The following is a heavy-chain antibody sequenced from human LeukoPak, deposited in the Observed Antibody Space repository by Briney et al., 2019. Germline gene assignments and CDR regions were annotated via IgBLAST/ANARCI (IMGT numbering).Heavy chain of an antibody. CDR1: GFIFSNAW. J-gene: IGHJ4*02. Sequence: GGSLRLSCAASGFIFSNAWMSWVRQAPGKGLEWVGRIKSKTDGETPAYAAPVKGRFTISRDDSKNTLYLQMNNLRTDDTAVYYCSKGDCSGGTCLLPHDFWGQGTLVTVSS. CDR3: SKGDCSGGTCLLPHDF. V-gene: IGHV3-15*01. D-gene: IGHD2-15*01. CDR2: IKSKTDGETP.